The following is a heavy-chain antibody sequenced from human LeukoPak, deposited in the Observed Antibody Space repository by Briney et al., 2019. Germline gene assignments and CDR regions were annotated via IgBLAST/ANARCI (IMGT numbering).Heavy chain of an antibody. J-gene: IGHJ4*02. D-gene: IGHD3-22*01. V-gene: IGHV4-30-4*01. CDR1: GGSISSGDYY. Sequence: KPSQTLSLTCTVSGGSISSGDYYWSWIRQPPGKGLEWIGYIYYSGSTYYNPSLKSRVTISVDTSKNQFSLKPSSVTAADTAVYYCARVQHYYDSSGFIDYWGQGTLVTVSS. CDR3: ARVQHYYDSSGFIDY. CDR2: IYYSGST.